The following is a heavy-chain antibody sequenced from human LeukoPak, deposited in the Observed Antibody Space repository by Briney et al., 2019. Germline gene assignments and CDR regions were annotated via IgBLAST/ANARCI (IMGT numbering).Heavy chain of an antibody. CDR3: ARERLPDSGSSGYEDY. CDR1: GGSISSYY. Sequence: SETLSLTCTVSGGSISSYYWSWIRQPPGKGLEWIGYIYYSGSTNYNPSLKSRVTISVDTSKNQFSLKLSSVTAADTAEYYCARERLPDSGSSGYEDYWGQGTLVTASS. J-gene: IGHJ4*02. CDR2: IYYSGST. D-gene: IGHD3-22*01. V-gene: IGHV4-59*01.